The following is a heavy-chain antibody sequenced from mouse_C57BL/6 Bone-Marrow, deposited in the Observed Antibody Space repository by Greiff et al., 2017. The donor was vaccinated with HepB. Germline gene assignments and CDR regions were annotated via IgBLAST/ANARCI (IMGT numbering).Heavy chain of an antibody. V-gene: IGHV3-6*01. CDR3: ARDDGYYVGWFAY. CDR2: ISYDGSN. CDR1: GYSITSGYY. Sequence: EVHLVESGPGLVKPSQSLSLTCSVTGYSITSGYYWNWIRQFPGNKLEWMGYISYDGSNNYNPSLKNRISITRDTSKNQFFLKLNSVTTEDTATYYCARDDGYYVGWFAYWGQGTLVTVSA. J-gene: IGHJ3*01. D-gene: IGHD2-3*01.